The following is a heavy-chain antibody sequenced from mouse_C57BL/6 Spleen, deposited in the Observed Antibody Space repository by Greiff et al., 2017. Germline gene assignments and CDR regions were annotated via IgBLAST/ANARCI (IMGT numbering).Heavy chain of an antibody. CDR2: IYPSDSET. CDR3: ARYGNHGFFYAMDY. Sequence: QVQLQQPGAELVRPGSSVKLSCKASGYTFTSYWMDWVKQRPGQGLEWIGNIYPSDSETHYNQKFKDKATLTVDKSSSTAYMQLSSLTSEDSAVYYCARYGNHGFFYAMDYWGQGTSVTVSS. V-gene: IGHV1-61*01. D-gene: IGHD2-1*01. CDR1: GYTFTSYW. J-gene: IGHJ4*01.